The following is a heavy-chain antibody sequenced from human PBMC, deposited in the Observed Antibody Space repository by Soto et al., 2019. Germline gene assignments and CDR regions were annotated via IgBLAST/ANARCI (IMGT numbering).Heavy chain of an antibody. D-gene: IGHD6-13*01. J-gene: IGHJ4*02. CDR3: ARDQTGITTAGGGRIDH. Sequence: QVQLVESGGGVVQPGRSLRLSCAASGFTFSTHAMHWVRQAPGKGLECVAIVSFDGSSKYYADSVKGRFTISRDNSKNTLYLQMSGLTPEDTAVYYCARDQTGITTAGGGRIDHWGQGTRVTVSS. V-gene: IGHV3-30-3*01. CDR2: VSFDGSSK. CDR1: GFTFSTHA.